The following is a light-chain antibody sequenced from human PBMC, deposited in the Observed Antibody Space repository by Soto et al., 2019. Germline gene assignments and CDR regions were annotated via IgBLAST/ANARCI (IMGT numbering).Light chain of an antibody. J-gene: IGLJ2*01. V-gene: IGLV4-69*01. Sequence: QLVLTQSPSASASLGASVTLTCTLSGGHRNYAIAWHQQQPEKGPRYLMKVNIDGSHNKGDGIPDRFSGSSSGAERYLTISSLQSEDEADYYCQTWGTGIRVFGGGTKLTVL. CDR2: VNIDGSH. CDR1: GGHRNYA. CDR3: QTWGTGIRV.